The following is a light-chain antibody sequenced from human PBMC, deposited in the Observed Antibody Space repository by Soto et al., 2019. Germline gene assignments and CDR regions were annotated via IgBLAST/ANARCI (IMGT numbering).Light chain of an antibody. CDR1: QSISRC. CDR3: QQXNGYSTWT. V-gene: IGKV1-5*03. Sequence: DIQMTQSPSTLSSSLGDSVTITCRGSQSISRCLAWYQQKPGKAPKLLIYKASRLESGVPSTFSGSGSETALTLSISSLQPDDFATYYCQQXNGYSTWTCGQGTKVDIK. J-gene: IGKJ1*01. CDR2: KAS.